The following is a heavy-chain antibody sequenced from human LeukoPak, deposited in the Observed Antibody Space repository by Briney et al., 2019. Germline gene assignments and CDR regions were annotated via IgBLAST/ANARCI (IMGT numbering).Heavy chain of an antibody. D-gene: IGHD6-13*01. V-gene: IGHV1-69*05. CDR3: ARDHHSSSWYDNWFDP. CDR1: GGTFSSYA. J-gene: IGHJ5*02. CDR2: IIPIFGTA. Sequence: GASVTVSCKASGGTFSSYAISWVRQAPGQGLEWMGGIIPIFGTANYAQKFQGRVTITTDESTSTAYMELSSLRSEDTAVYYCARDHHSSSWYDNWFDPWGQGTLVTVSS.